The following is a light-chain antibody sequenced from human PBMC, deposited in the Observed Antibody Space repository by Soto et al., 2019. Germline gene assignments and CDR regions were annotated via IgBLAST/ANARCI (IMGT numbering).Light chain of an antibody. CDR3: QQYGSSSTWT. CDR2: AAS. Sequence: EIVLTQSPGTLSLSPGERATLSCRASQSVSSAYLAWYQHKPGQPPTLLIYAASSRVTGIPDRLSGSGSGTDFTLTISRLVPEDFAVYYWQQYGSSSTWTFGQGTKGEI. V-gene: IGKV3-20*01. CDR1: QSVSSAY. J-gene: IGKJ1*01.